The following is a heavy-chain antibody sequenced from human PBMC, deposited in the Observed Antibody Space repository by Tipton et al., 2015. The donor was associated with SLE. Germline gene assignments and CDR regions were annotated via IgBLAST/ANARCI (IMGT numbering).Heavy chain of an antibody. Sequence: SLRLSCAASGFTFSSYAMHWVRQAPGKGLEWVATIKQDGSERYYVDSVKGRFTISRDDAKNSLYLQMNSLRAEDTAVYYCARNGVQGVTSYWGQGTLVTVSS. CDR2: IKQDGSER. J-gene: IGHJ4*02. CDR1: GFTFSSYA. V-gene: IGHV3-7*01. CDR3: ARNGVQGVTSY. D-gene: IGHD3-10*01.